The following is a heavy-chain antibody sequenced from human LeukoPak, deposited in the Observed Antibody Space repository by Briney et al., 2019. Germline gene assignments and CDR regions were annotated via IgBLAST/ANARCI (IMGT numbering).Heavy chain of an antibody. D-gene: IGHD3-16*01. CDR2: IYYSGGT. CDR1: GGSISSSSYY. V-gene: IGHV4-39*01. Sequence: SETLSLTCTVSGGSISSSSYYWGWIRQPPGKGLEWIGSIYYSGGTYYNPSLKSRVTISVDTSKNQFSLKLSSVTAADTAVYYCASYVWGSYFGPKRFDYWGQGTLVTVSS. CDR3: ASYVWGSYFGPKRFDY. J-gene: IGHJ4*02.